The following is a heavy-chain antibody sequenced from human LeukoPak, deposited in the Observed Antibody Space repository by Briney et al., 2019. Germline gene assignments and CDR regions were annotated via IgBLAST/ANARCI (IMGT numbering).Heavy chain of an antibody. CDR3: ARRRVTMVRGVFLPRIDY. J-gene: IGHJ4*02. CDR2: IYHSGST. D-gene: IGHD3-10*01. V-gene: IGHV4-38-2*02. Sequence: SETLSLTCTVSGYSISSGYYWGWIRQPPGKGLEWIGSIYHSGSTYYNPSLKSRVTISVDTSKNQFSLKLSSVTAADTAVYYCARRRVTMVRGVFLPRIDYWGQGTLVTVSS. CDR1: GYSISSGYY.